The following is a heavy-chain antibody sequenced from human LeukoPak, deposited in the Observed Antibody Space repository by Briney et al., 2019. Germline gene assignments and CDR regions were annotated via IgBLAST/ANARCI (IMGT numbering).Heavy chain of an antibody. D-gene: IGHD3-10*01. Sequence: GGSLRLSCAASGFTFSSYAMSWVRQAPGKGLEWVSAISGSGSSTYYADSVKGRFTISRDNSQNPLYLQMNSLRAEDTAVYYCAKVRVRDYYGSGSPEYYFDYWGQGTLVTVSS. V-gene: IGHV3-23*01. CDR2: ISGSGSST. CDR3: AKVRVRDYYGSGSPEYYFDY. J-gene: IGHJ4*02. CDR1: GFTFSSYA.